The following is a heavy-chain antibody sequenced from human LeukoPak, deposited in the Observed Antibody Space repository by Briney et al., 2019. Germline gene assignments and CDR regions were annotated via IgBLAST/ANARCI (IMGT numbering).Heavy chain of an antibody. CDR3: AKGPYYYDSSGYSRRWFDP. V-gene: IGHV3-23*01. J-gene: IGHJ5*02. CDR2: ISGSGGIT. D-gene: IGHD3-22*01. Sequence: PGGSLRLSCAASGFTFSSYAMSWVRQAPGKGLEWVSAISGSGGITYYAVSVKGRFTISRDNTKNTLYLQMNSLRAEDTAVYYCAKGPYYYDSSGYSRRWFDPWGQGTLVTASS. CDR1: GFTFSSYA.